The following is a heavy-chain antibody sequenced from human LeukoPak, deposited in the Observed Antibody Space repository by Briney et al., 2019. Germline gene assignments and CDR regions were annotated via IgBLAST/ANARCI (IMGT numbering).Heavy chain of an antibody. D-gene: IGHD3-3*01. V-gene: IGHV3-30-3*01. J-gene: IGHJ4*02. Sequence: PGGSLRLSCAASGFTFSSYAMHWVRQAPGKGLEWVAVISYDGSIKYYAGSVKGRFTISRDNSKNTLYLQMNSLRAEDTAVYYCAKDRYDFWSGYPPPYYFDYWGQGTLVTVSS. CDR2: ISYDGSIK. CDR3: AKDRYDFWSGYPPPYYFDY. CDR1: GFTFSSYA.